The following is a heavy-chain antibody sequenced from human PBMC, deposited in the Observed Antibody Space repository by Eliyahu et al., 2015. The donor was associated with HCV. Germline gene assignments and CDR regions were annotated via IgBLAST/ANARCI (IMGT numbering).Heavy chain of an antibody. D-gene: IGHD3-22*01. V-gene: IGHV5-51*03. CDR1: GYIFYAYW. CDR2: IYPDDSDT. J-gene: IGHJ3*02. Sequence: EVQLVQSRAEVKKPGESLRISCKGSGYIFYAYWIGWVRHMPGRGLELMGLIYPDDSDTRYSPSLQGQVTISADKSTNTAYVEWSSLEASDTAIYYCARLDYYDSASGFGFDIWGQGTLVTVSS. CDR3: ARLDYYDSASGFGFDI.